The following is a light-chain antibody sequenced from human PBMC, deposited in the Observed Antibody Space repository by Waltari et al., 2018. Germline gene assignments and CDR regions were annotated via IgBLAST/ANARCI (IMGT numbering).Light chain of an antibody. V-gene: IGKV1-5*03. Sequence: CRASQSISNWLAWYQHKPGKAPKLLIYKASTLASGVPSRFSGSGSGTDFSLTISSLEPDDFATYYCQQYNSYSLLTFGGGTKVEIK. CDR2: KAS. CDR3: QQYNSYSLLT. J-gene: IGKJ4*01. CDR1: QSISNW.